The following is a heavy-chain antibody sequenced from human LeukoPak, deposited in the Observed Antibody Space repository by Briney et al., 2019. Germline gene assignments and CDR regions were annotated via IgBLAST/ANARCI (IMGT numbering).Heavy chain of an antibody. D-gene: IGHD4/OR15-4a*01. CDR3: ARDQNDYDFDY. CDR1: GYTFTSYA. CDR2: INPNSGGT. Sequence: GASVKVSCKASGYTFTSYAMHWVRQAPGQGLEWMGWINPNSGGTNYAQKFQGRVTMTRDTSISTAYMELSRLRSDDTAVYYCARDQNDYDFDYWGQGTLVTVSS. V-gene: IGHV1-2*02. J-gene: IGHJ4*02.